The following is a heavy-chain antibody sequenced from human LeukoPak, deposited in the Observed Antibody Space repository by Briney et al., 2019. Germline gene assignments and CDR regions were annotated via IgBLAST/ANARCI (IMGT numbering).Heavy chain of an antibody. V-gene: IGHV3-23*01. J-gene: IGHJ3*02. Sequence: PGGSLRLSCAASGFTFSSYAMSWVRQAPGKGLEWVSAISGSGGSTYYADSVKGRFTISRDDSKNTLYLQMNNLRAEDTAVYYCAKDKQARSGYRDHDAFDIWGQGTMVTVSS. CDR3: AKDKQARSGYRDHDAFDI. CDR2: ISGSGGST. CDR1: GFTFSSYA. D-gene: IGHD3-22*01.